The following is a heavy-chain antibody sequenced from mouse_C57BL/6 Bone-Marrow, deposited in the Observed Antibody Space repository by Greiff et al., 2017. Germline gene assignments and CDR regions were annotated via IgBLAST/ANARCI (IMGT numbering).Heavy chain of an antibody. CDR2: ISSGGAYI. V-gene: IGHV5-9-1*02. CDR3: TRDSPYYGNRFDY. D-gene: IGHD2-10*01. CDR1: GFTFSSYA. J-gene: IGHJ2*01. Sequence: EVQGVESGEGLVKPGGSLKLSCAASGFTFSSYAMSWVRQTPEKRLEWVVYISSGGAYIYYADTVKGRFTISRDNARNTLYLQMSSLKSEDTAMYYSTRDSPYYGNRFDYWGQGTTLTVSS.